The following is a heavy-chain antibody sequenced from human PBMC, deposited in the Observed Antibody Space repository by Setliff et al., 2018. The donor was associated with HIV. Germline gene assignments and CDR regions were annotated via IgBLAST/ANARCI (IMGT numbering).Heavy chain of an antibody. CDR3: AKHPYAQIADWYFDL. Sequence: GGSLRLSCAASGFTFSNNAMSWVRQAPGKGLEWVSVLSYSGGATYYADSVKGRFTISRDNSKNTLFLQMNSLRAEDTAVYYCAKHPYAQIADWYFDLWGRGTLVTVSS. D-gene: IGHD3-22*01. J-gene: IGHJ2*01. CDR2: LSYSGGAT. CDR1: GFTFSNNA. V-gene: IGHV3-23*01.